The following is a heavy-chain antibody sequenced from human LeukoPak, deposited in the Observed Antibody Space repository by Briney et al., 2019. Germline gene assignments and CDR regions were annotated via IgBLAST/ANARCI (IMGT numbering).Heavy chain of an antibody. V-gene: IGHV1-69*13. CDR3: ARGPGHYDILTGYHNPYYFDY. CDR2: IIPIFGTA. Sequence: ASVKVSCKASGGTFSSYAISWVRQAPGQGLEWMGGIIPIFGTANYAQKFQGRVTITADESTSTAYMELSSLRSGDTAVYYCARGPGHYDILTGYHNPYYFDYWGQGTLVTVSS. D-gene: IGHD3-9*01. J-gene: IGHJ4*02. CDR1: GGTFSSYA.